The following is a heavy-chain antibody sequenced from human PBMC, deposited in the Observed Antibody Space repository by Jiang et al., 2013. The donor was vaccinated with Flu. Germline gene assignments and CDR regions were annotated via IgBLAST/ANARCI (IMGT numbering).Heavy chain of an antibody. CDR3: AREAYGDYYFDY. D-gene: IGHD4-17*01. V-gene: IGHV2-5*02. CDR2: IYWDDNK. Sequence: TLTLTCAFSGFSLTTGGVGVGWIRQPPGKALEWLAVIYWDDNKRYNPSLRGRLTITQDTSENRVVLTMTNMDPVDTATYSCAREAYGDYYFDYWGQGTLVTVSS. CDR1: GFSLTTGGVG. J-gene: IGHJ4*02.